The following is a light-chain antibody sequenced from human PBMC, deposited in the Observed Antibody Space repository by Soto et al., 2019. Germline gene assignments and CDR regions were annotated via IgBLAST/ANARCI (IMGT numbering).Light chain of an antibody. CDR3: SSYAGSNNLGV. J-gene: IGLJ2*01. CDR2: EVS. V-gene: IGLV2-8*01. Sequence: QSVLTQPPSASGSPGQSVTISCTGTSSDVGGYNYVSWYQQHPGKAPKLMIYEVSKRPSGVPDRFSGPKSGNTASLTVSGLQAEDEAAYYCSSYAGSNNLGVFGGGTKLTVL. CDR1: SSDVGGYNY.